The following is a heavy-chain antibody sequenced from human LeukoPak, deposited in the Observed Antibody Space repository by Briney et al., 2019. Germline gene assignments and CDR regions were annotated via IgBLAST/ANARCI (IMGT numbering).Heavy chain of an antibody. J-gene: IGHJ4*02. CDR3: ASTMIKRGYFDY. Sequence: SVKVSCRASGGTFMIYAISWVRQAPGQGLEWMGGIIPIFGTANYAQKFQGRVTITADKSTGTAYMELSSLRSEDTAVYYCASTMIKRGYFDYWGQGTLVTVSS. V-gene: IGHV1-69*06. CDR1: GGTFMIYA. D-gene: IGHD3-22*01. CDR2: IIPIFGTA.